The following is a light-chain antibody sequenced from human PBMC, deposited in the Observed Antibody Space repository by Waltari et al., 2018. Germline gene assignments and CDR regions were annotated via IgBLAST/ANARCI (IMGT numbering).Light chain of an antibody. V-gene: IGKV3-15*01. J-gene: IGKJ1*01. CDR2: RAS. CDR3: QEYENRPPWQ. CDR1: QNINDN. Sequence: IVMTQSPVTLSVSPGQRATLSCRASQNINDNLAWYQQKPGQAPRLLIYRASTRATGIPARFSGSVSGTEFSLTISSLQSEDFALYYCQEYENRPPWQFVQGTKVEI.